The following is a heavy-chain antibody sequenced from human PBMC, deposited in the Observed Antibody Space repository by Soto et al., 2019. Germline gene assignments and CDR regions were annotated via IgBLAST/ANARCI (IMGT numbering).Heavy chain of an antibody. V-gene: IGHV1-69*12. CDR3: ARFDTDDFWSGYYWASPRYYYYGMDV. CDR1: GGTFSSYA. Sequence: QVQLVQSGAEVKKPGSSVKVSCKASGGTFSSYAISWVRQAPGQGLEWMGGIIPIFGTANYAQKFQGRVTITADESTSTAYMELSSLRSEYTAVYYCARFDTDDFWSGYYWASPRYYYYGMDVWGQGTTVTVSS. D-gene: IGHD3-3*01. J-gene: IGHJ6*02. CDR2: IIPIFGTA.